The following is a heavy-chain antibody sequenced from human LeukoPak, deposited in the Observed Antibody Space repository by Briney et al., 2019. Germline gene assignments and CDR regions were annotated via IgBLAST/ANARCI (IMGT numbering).Heavy chain of an antibody. CDR1: GGSFSGYY. J-gene: IGHJ4*02. D-gene: IGHD3-3*01. CDR3: VRARKIFGVVIIGFDY. Sequence: SETLSLTCAVYGGSFSGYYWSWIRQPPGKGLEWIGEINHSGSTNYNPSLKSRVTISVDTSKNQFSLKLSSVTAADTAVYYCVRARKIFGVVIIGFDYWGQGTLVTVSS. CDR2: INHSGST. V-gene: IGHV4-34*01.